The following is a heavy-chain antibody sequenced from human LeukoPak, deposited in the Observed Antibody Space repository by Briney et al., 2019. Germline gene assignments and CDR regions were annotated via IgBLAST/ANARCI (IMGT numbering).Heavy chain of an antibody. Sequence: SETLSLTCTVSGGSISSGSYYWSWIRQPAGKGLEWIGRIYTSVSTNYNPSLKSRVTISVDTSKNQFSLKLSSVTAADTAVYYCARVSSSWYQDWYFDLWGRGTLVTVSS. D-gene: IGHD6-13*01. J-gene: IGHJ2*01. CDR3: ARVSSSWYQDWYFDL. CDR1: GGSISSGSYY. V-gene: IGHV4-61*02. CDR2: IYTSVST.